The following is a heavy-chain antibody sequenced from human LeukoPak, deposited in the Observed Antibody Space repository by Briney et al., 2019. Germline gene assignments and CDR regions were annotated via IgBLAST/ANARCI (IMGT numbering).Heavy chain of an antibody. V-gene: IGHV3-30*04. D-gene: IGHD2-21*02. J-gene: IGHJ4*02. CDR1: GFTFSSYA. CDR2: ISYDGSNK. Sequence: GRSLRLSCAASGFTFSSYAMHWVREAPGKGLGWVAVISYDGSNKYYADSVKGRFTISRDNSKNTLYLQMNSLRAEDTAVYYCARGDCGGDCYWFDYWGQGTLVTVSS. CDR3: ARGDCGGDCYWFDY.